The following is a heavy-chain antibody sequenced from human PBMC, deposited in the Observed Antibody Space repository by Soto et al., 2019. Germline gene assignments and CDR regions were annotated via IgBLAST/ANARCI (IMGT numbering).Heavy chain of an antibody. CDR1: GGSMISYY. V-gene: IGHV4-59*08. J-gene: IGHJ4*02. CDR2: IYYAGST. D-gene: IGHD5-12*01. CDR3: VRRIVATETFDY. Sequence: SETLSLTCTVPGGSMISYYWSWIRQPPGRGLEWIGFIYYAGSTKYNPSLNSRVTISVDTSKNQFSLTVTSVTAADTAVYYCVRRIVATETFDYWGQGTLVTVSS.